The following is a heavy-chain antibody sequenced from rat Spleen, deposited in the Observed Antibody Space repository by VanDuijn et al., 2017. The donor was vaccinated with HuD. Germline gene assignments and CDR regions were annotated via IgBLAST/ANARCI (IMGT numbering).Heavy chain of an antibody. D-gene: IGHD1-9*01. CDR2: ISYDGGRT. CDR3: TRRHYGYTDYFDY. J-gene: IGHJ2*01. Sequence: EVQLVQYGGGLVQPGRSMKLSCAASEFPFSLYDMAWVRQAPKKGLEWVAYISYDGGRTFYRDSVKGRFTISRDNAKSTLYLQMGSLRSEDTATYFCTRRHYGYTDYFDYWGQGVMVTVSS. CDR1: EFPFSLYD. V-gene: IGHV5-7*01.